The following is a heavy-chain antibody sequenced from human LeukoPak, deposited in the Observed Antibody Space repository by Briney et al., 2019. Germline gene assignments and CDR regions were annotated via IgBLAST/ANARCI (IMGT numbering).Heavy chain of an antibody. CDR2: IYTSGST. Sequence: PSETLSLTCTVSGGSISSYYWSWIRQPPGKGLEWIGRIYTSGSTNYNPSLKSRVTISVDTSKNQFSLKLSSVTAADTAVYYCAREGTTRQRADDYWDQGTLVTVSS. CDR1: GGSISSYY. D-gene: IGHD1-7*01. V-gene: IGHV4-4*08. J-gene: IGHJ4*02. CDR3: AREGTTRQRADDY.